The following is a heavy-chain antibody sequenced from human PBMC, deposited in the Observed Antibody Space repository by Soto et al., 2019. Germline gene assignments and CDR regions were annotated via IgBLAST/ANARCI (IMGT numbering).Heavy chain of an antibody. CDR3: ASPSYGSGIAFGRGNYYYYGMDV. V-gene: IGHV5-10-1*01. J-gene: IGHJ6*02. Sequence: PGESLKISCKGSGYSFTSYWISWVRQMPGKGLEWMGRIDPSDSYTNYSPSFQGHVTISADKSISTAYLQWSSLKASDTAMYYCASPSYGSGIAFGRGNYYYYGMDVWGQGTTVTVSS. D-gene: IGHD3-10*01. CDR2: IDPSDSYT. CDR1: GYSFTSYW.